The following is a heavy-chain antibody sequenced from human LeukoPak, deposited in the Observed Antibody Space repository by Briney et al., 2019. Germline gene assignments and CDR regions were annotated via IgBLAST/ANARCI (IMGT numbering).Heavy chain of an antibody. Sequence: SVTLSLTCTVSGGSISGYYWSWIRQPPGKGPQWIGSIFYSGSTNYNPSLKSRVTMSVDTSQNQFSLKLTSVTAADTAVYYCTGAAPDSSSWYGGAFDFWGQGTMVTVSA. CDR3: TGAAPDSSSWYGGAFDF. CDR1: GGSISGYY. D-gene: IGHD6-13*01. V-gene: IGHV4-59*01. J-gene: IGHJ3*01. CDR2: IFYSGST.